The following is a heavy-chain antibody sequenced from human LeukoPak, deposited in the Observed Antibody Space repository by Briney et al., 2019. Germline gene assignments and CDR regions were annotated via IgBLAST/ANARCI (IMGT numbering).Heavy chain of an antibody. CDR3: AKEFMVEQLVFRVCAFDI. Sequence: GGSLRLSCAASGFNFREYGMHWVRQAPGKGPEWVTFIRYDGGNIYYGDSVKGRFTISRDNSKNTLYLQMNSLRAEDTAVYYCAKEFMVEQLVFRVCAFDIWGQGTTVTVFS. CDR1: GFNFREYG. D-gene: IGHD6-6*01. V-gene: IGHV3-30*02. J-gene: IGHJ3*02. CDR2: IRYDGGNI.